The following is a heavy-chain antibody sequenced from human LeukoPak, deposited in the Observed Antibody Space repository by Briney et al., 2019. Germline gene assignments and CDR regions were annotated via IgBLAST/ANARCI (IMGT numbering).Heavy chain of an antibody. J-gene: IGHJ4*02. CDR3: ARVGYSSGYSGNYYGH. CDR2: ISSSSSYI. CDR1: GFTFSSYS. V-gene: IGHV3-21*01. Sequence: GGSLRLSCAASGFTFSSYSMYWVRQAPGKGLEWVSSISSSSSYIYYADSVKGRFTISRDNAKNALYLQMNSLRVEDTAVYYCARVGYSSGYSGNYYGHWGQGTLVTVSA. D-gene: IGHD5-18*01.